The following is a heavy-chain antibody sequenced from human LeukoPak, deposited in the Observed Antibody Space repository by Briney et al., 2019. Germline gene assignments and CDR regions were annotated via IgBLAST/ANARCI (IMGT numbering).Heavy chain of an antibody. Sequence: PGGSLRLSCAASGFTFNNYIMNWVRQAPGKGLEWVSSISSSSDYIYYADSVKGRFTISRDNAKNSLYLQMNSLRAEDTAVYYCARSLGGSSANDAFDIWGQGTMVTVSS. D-gene: IGHD1-26*01. CDR3: ARSLGGSSANDAFDI. V-gene: IGHV3-21*01. J-gene: IGHJ3*02. CDR2: ISSSSDYI. CDR1: GFTFNNYI.